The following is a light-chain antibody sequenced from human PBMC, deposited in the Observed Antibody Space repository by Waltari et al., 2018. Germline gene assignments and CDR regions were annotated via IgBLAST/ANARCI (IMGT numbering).Light chain of an antibody. CDR3: QQYNSYWT. J-gene: IGKJ1*01. CDR1: QSFSSW. CDR2: KAS. V-gene: IGKV1-5*03. Sequence: DIQMTQSPSPLSASVGDRVTITCRASQSFSSWLAWYQQKPGKAPKLLIYKASSLESGVPSRFSGSGSGTEFTLTISSLQPDDFATYYCQQYNSYWTFGQGTKVEIK.